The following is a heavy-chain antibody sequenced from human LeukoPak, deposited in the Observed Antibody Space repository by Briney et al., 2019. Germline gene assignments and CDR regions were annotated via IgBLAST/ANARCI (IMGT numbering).Heavy chain of an antibody. CDR1: GGSITSTNW. V-gene: IGHV4-4*02. D-gene: IGHD2-8*01. CDR3: SRENGAFSPFGY. Sequence: PSETLSLTCGVSGGSITSTNWWSWVRQPPGQGLEWIGEISLSGLTNYNPSLKSRVTMALDKSKNHLSLNLTSVTAADTAVYYCSRENGAFSPFGYWGQGTLVTVPS. CDR2: ISLSGLT. J-gene: IGHJ4*02.